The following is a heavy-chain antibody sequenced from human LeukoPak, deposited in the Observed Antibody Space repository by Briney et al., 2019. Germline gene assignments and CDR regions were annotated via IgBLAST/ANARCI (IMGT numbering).Heavy chain of an antibody. D-gene: IGHD1-14*01. Sequence: PGGSLRLSCAASGFTFSSCAMIWVRQAPGKGLEWVASITGDGTRTYYTDSVKGRFTISRDNSKNTLYLQMNSLRADETAIYYCASRPRADMGPLDYWGQGTLVTVST. CDR3: ASRPRADMGPLDY. CDR2: ITGDGTRT. J-gene: IGHJ4*02. V-gene: IGHV3-23*01. CDR1: GFTFSSCA.